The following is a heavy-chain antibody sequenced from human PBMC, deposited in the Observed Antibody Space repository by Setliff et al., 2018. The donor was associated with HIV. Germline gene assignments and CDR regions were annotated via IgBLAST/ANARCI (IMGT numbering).Heavy chain of an antibody. J-gene: IGHJ4*02. CDR1: GYTFTDDY. CDR3: ARGRYDDFWSGYYYFDY. Sequence: ASVKVSCKASGYTFTDDYMHWVRQAPGQGLEWMGWINPDSGGTNYAQKFQGRVTMTRDTSISTVYMELSRLRSDDTAVYYCARGRYDDFWSGYYYFDYWGQGTLVTVSS. V-gene: IGHV1-2*02. D-gene: IGHD3-3*01. CDR2: INPDSGGT.